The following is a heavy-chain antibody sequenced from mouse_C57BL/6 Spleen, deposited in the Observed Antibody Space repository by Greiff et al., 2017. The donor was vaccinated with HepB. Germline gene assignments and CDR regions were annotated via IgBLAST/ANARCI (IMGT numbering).Heavy chain of an antibody. J-gene: IGHJ4*01. CDR3: ARRGYDEGYYAMDY. D-gene: IGHD2-2*01. CDR2: IHPNSGST. Sequence: QVQLQQPGAELVKPGASVKLSCKASGYTFTSYWMHWVKQRPGQGLEWIGMIHPNSGSTNYNEKFKSKATLTVDTSSSTAYMQLSSLTSEDSAVYYCARRGYDEGYYAMDYWGQGTSVTVSS. CDR1: GYTFTSYW. V-gene: IGHV1-64*01.